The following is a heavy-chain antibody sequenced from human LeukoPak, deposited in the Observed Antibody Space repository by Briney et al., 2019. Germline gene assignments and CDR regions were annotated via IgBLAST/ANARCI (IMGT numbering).Heavy chain of an antibody. CDR1: GGSFSGYY. V-gene: IGHV4-34*01. J-gene: IGHJ4*02. Sequence: SETLSLTCAVYGGSFSGYYWSWIRQPPGKGLEWIGEIKHSGSTNYNPSLKSRVTISVDTSKNRFSLKLSSVTAADTAVYYCARGVRENYYDSSGYYSHFDYWGQGTLVTVSS. D-gene: IGHD3-22*01. CDR3: ARGVRENYYDSSGYYSHFDY. CDR2: IKHSGST.